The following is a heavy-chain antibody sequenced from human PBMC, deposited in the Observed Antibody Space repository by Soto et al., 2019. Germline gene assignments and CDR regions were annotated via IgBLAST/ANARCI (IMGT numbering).Heavy chain of an antibody. Sequence: QPGGSLRLSCSASGFTFSSYAMHWVRQAPGKGLEYVSAISSNGGSTYYADSVKGRFTISRDNSKNTLYLQMSSLRAEDTAVYYCVSRSFDWLLKAFDIWGQGTMVTVSS. V-gene: IGHV3-64D*06. CDR1: GFTFSSYA. J-gene: IGHJ3*02. CDR3: VSRSFDWLLKAFDI. D-gene: IGHD3-9*01. CDR2: ISSNGGST.